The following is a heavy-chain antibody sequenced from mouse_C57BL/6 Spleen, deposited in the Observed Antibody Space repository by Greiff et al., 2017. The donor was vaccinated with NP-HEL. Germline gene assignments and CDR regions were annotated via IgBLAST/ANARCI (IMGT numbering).Heavy chain of an antibody. V-gene: IGHV5-4*01. CDR3: ARDRVYGYDGFAY. CDR1: GFTFSSYA. Sequence: EVKLVESGGGLVKPGGSLKLSCAASGFTFSSYAMSWVRQTPEKRLEWVATISDGGSYTYYPDNVKGRFTISRDNAKNNLYLQMSHLKSEDTAMYYCARDRVYGYDGFAYWGQGTLVTVSA. D-gene: IGHD2-2*01. J-gene: IGHJ3*01. CDR2: ISDGGSYT.